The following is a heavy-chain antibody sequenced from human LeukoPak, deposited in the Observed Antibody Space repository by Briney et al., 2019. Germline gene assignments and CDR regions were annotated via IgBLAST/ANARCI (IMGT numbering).Heavy chain of an antibody. CDR3: ATWGSSTFAFDI. J-gene: IGHJ1*01. CDR2: IYFSGST. Sequence: SETLSLTCTVSGGAISSSYYYWVWIRQPPGKGLEWFGSIYFSGSTFYNPSLKSRVTISVDTSKSQFSLKLTSVTAADTAVYYCATWGSSTFAFDIWGQGTLVSVSS. V-gene: IGHV4-39*01. CDR1: GGAISSSYYY. D-gene: IGHD6-13*01.